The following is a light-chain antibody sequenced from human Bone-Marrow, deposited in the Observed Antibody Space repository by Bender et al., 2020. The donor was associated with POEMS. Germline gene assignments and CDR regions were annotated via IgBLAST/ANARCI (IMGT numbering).Light chain of an antibody. Sequence: QSALTQPASVSGSPGQSITISCTGTSSDVGAYNYVTWYQLHPGKAPKLMIYDVSHRPSGVSNRFSGSKSGNTASLTISGLQAEDEADYYCNSYTNNSTVFGYVFGTGTRVTVL. CDR2: DVS. J-gene: IGLJ1*01. CDR1: SSDVGAYNY. CDR3: NSYTNNSTVFGYV. V-gene: IGLV2-14*01.